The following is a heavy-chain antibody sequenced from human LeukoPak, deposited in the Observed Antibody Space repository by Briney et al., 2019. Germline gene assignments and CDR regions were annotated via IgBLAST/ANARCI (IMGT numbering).Heavy chain of an antibody. Sequence: PGGSLRLSCAASGFTFSSYSMNWVRQAPGKGLEWVSSISSSSSYIYYADSVKGRFTISRDNAKNSLYLRMNSLRAEDTAVYYCARDGRGPRDHYFQHWGRGTLVTVSS. V-gene: IGHV3-21*01. CDR1: GFTFSSYS. CDR2: ISSSSSYI. J-gene: IGHJ1*01. D-gene: IGHD2-21*02. CDR3: ARDGRGPRDHYFQH.